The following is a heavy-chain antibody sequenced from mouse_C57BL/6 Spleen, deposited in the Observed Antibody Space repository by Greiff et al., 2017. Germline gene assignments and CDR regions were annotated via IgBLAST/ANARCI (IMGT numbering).Heavy chain of an antibody. D-gene: IGHD1-1*01. CDR2: IYPGDGDT. CDR3: ARSELRYDY. J-gene: IGHJ2*01. Sequence: QVQLQQSGPELVKPGASVKISCKASGYAFSSSWMNWVKQRPGKGLEWIGRIYPGDGDTNSNGKFKGKATLTADKSSSTAYMQLSSLTSEDSAVYFCARSELRYDYWGQGTTLTVSS. CDR1: GYAFSSSW. V-gene: IGHV1-82*01.